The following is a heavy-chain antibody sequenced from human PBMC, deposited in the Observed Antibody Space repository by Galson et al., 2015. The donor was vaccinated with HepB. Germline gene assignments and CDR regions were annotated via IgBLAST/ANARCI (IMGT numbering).Heavy chain of an antibody. Sequence: SLRLSCAASGFTFSSYAMNWVRQAPGKGLEWVSALSGGGSSTYYADSMKGRFTISRDNSKNTLYLQMNSLRAEDTAVYYCAKDLDYDYIWGTYRYFGGFDYWGQGTLVTVSS. J-gene: IGHJ4*02. V-gene: IGHV3-23*01. CDR3: AKDLDYDYIWGTYRYFGGFDY. CDR2: LSGGGSST. D-gene: IGHD3-16*02. CDR1: GFTFSSYA.